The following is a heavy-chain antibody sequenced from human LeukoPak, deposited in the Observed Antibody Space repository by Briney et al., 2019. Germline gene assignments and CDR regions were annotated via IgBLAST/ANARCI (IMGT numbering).Heavy chain of an antibody. J-gene: IGHJ6*04. CDR3: ARGGRRISDYGMDV. Sequence: PSETVSLTCAVSGGSISSGGYSWSCIRQPPGKGLEWIGYIYHSGSTYYNPPLKSRVTISVDRSKNQFSLKLSSVTAADTAVYYCARGGRRISDYGMDVWGKGTTVTVSS. CDR1: GGSISSGGYS. V-gene: IGHV4-30-2*01. CDR2: IYHSGST. D-gene: IGHD1-26*01.